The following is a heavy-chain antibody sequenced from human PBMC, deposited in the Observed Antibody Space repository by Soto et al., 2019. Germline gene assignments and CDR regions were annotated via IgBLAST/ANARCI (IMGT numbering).Heavy chain of an antibody. CDR3: VRCWGTGDGSDLGYNWLNP. V-gene: IGHV3-30-3*01. CDR1: GFPVSTYS. Sequence: QVQVVESGGGVVQPGRSLRLSCAASGFPVSTYSMYWIRQAPGKGLEWVALISYDGTKKDYADSVKGRFTISRDNSKNSLYLQRKSLSTDDTTVYYCVRCWGTGDGSDLGYNWLNPWGQGTLVTVSS. J-gene: IGHJ5*02. D-gene: IGHD3-16*01. CDR2: ISYDGTKK.